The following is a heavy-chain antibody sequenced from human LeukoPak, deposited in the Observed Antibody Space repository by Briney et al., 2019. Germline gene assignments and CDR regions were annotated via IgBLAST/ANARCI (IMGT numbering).Heavy chain of an antibody. Sequence: PSQTLSLTCTVSGGSISSGDYYWSWIRQPPGKGLEWIGYIYYSGSTYYNPSLKSRVTISVDTSKNQFSLKLSSVTAADTAVYYCARDGWEPARGYTGAFDIWGQGTMVTVSS. V-gene: IGHV4-30-4*08. D-gene: IGHD1-26*01. CDR3: ARDGWEPARGYTGAFDI. J-gene: IGHJ3*02. CDR1: GGSISSGDYY. CDR2: IYYSGST.